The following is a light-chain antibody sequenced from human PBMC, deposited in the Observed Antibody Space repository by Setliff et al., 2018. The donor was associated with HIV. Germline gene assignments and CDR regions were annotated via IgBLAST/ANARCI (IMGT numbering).Light chain of an antibody. CDR1: TRDVGSYIL. Sequence: QSVLTQPASVSASPGQSITISCTGTTRDVGSYILVSWYQQHPGRAPKLILYEITKRPSGVSNRFSGSKSGNTASLTIYGLQAEDEADYYCCSYTRGDNYLFGRGTKVTVL. CDR3: CSYTRGDNYL. V-gene: IGLV2-23*02. J-gene: IGLJ1*01. CDR2: EIT.